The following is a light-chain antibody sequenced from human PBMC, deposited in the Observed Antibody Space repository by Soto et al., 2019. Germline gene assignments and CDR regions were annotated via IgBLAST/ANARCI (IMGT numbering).Light chain of an antibody. CDR1: QTISSW. CDR3: QQYENYWT. V-gene: IGKV1-5*03. Sequence: DIQMTQSPSTLSGSVGDRVTITCRASQTISSWLAWYQQKPGKAPKLLIYKASTLDSGVPSRFSGSGSGTEFSLTISNLQPDDCATYYCQQYENYWTFGQGTKV. J-gene: IGKJ1*01. CDR2: KAS.